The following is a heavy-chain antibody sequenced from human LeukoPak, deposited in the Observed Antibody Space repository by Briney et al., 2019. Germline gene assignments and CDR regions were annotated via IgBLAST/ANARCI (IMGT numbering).Heavy chain of an antibody. D-gene: IGHD5/OR15-5a*01. V-gene: IGHV4-38-2*02. Sequence: SETLSLTCTVSGYSISSGYYWGWIRQPPGKGLEWIGSISHSGSPYYNPSLKSRVTISVDTSKNQFSLKLSSVTAADTAVYYCARVSTIQKVLYYYYYYYMDVWGKGTTVTVSS. CDR3: ARVSTIQKVLYYYYYYYMDV. J-gene: IGHJ6*03. CDR2: ISHSGSP. CDR1: GYSISSGYY.